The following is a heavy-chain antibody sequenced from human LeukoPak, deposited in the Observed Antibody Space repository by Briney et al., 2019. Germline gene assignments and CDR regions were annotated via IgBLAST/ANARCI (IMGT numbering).Heavy chain of an antibody. CDR3: ARLTVTTLSSYFDY. D-gene: IGHD4-11*01. V-gene: IGHV3-64*01. J-gene: IGHJ4*02. Sequence: GGSLRLSCAASGFTFSSYGMSWVRQAPGKGLEYVSAISSNGGSTYYANSVKGRFTISRDNAKNSLYLQMNSLRAEDTAVYYCARLTVTTLSSYFDYWGQGTLVTVSS. CDR1: GFTFSSYG. CDR2: ISSNGGST.